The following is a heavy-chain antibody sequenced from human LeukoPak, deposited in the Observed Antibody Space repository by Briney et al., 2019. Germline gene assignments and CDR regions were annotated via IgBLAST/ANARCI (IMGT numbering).Heavy chain of an antibody. Sequence: GGSLRLSCAASGFTFSSYWMSWVRQVPGKGLEWVANIKQDGSEKYYVDSVKGRFTISRDNAKNSLYLQMNSLRAEDTAVYYCAREIYCSGGSCSLRYLRYFDYWGQGTLVTVSS. CDR2: IKQDGSEK. CDR3: AREIYCSGGSCSLRYLRYFDY. J-gene: IGHJ4*02. D-gene: IGHD2-15*01. V-gene: IGHV3-7*01. CDR1: GFTFSSYW.